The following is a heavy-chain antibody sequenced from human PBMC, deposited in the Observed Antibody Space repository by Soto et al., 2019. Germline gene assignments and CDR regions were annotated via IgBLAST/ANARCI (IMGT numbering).Heavy chain of an antibody. Sequence: ASVKVAFKASGYTFTSYAMPWVRQAPGQRLEWMGWINAGNGNTKYSQKFQGRVTITRDTSASTAYMELSSLRSEDTAVYYCATSAGWFGELLALQFDYWGQGTLVTVSS. J-gene: IGHJ4*02. CDR2: INAGNGNT. D-gene: IGHD3-10*01. V-gene: IGHV1-3*01. CDR3: ATSAGWFGELLALQFDY. CDR1: GYTFTSYA.